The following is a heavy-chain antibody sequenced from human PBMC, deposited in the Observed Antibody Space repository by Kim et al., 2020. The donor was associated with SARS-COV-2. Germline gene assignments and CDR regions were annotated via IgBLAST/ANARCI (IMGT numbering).Heavy chain of an antibody. CDR3: ARIRYFGVLITNFDY. J-gene: IGHJ4*02. D-gene: IGHD3-3*01. CDR1: GFTFDTYS. Sequence: GGSLRLSCAASGFTFDTYSMNWVRQAPGKGLEWVSYISSTGTTIYYADSVKGRFTISRDNAKNSLYLQMNSLRDEDTAVYYCARIRYFGVLITNFDYWGQGTLVTVSS. CDR2: ISSTGTTI. V-gene: IGHV3-48*02.